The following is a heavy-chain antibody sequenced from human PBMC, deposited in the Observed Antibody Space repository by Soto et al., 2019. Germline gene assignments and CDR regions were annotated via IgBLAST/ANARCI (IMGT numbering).Heavy chain of an antibody. V-gene: IGHV4-30-4*01. J-gene: IGHJ4*02. CDR1: GGSISSADYF. CDR3: DREPYLPKARNDF. CDR2: IFHSRTT. Sequence: PSETLSLTCSLSGGSISSADYFWTWIRQSPGKGLEWMGYIFHSRTTYYNPSLKGRLTISIENAKNQFSLRLTAVTVADWAVHFGDREPYLPKARNDFWGQGTLVTVSS.